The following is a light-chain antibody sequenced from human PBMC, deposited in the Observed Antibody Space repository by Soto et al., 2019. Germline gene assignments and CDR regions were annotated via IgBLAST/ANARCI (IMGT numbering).Light chain of an antibody. CDR1: QSVSSN. CDR3: QQYNNWLPLT. Sequence: EIVMTQSPATLSVSPGERATLSCRASQSVSSNLAWYQQKPGQAPRLLIYGASTRATGIPARFSGSGCGTEFTLTISSLQSEDFAVYYCQQYNNWLPLTFGQGTKVEIK. CDR2: GAS. J-gene: IGKJ1*01. V-gene: IGKV3-15*01.